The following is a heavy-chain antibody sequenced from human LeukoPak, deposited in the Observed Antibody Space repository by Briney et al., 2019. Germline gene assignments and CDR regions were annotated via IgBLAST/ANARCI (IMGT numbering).Heavy chain of an antibody. D-gene: IGHD6-19*01. CDR2: LSYDGSDK. J-gene: IGHJ4*02. CDR1: GFTISSYA. V-gene: IGHV3-30*04. CDR3: AREITRPSTIYSSGWQHFDY. Sequence: GGSLRLSCAASGFTISSYAMHWVRQAPGRGPEWVAFLSYDGSDKYYADSVKGRFTISRDNSKNTLYLQMNSLRPEDTAVYYCAREITRPSTIYSSGWQHFDYWGQGTLVTVSS.